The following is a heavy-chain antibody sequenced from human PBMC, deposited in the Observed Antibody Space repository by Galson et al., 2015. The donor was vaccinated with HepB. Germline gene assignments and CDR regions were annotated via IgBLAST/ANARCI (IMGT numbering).Heavy chain of an antibody. CDR1: GYTFTSYD. Sequence: SVKVSCKASGYTFTSYDINWVRQATGQGLEWMGWMNPNSGNTGYAQKFQGRVTMTRNTSISTAYMELSSLRSEDTAVYYCARGSLRFLEWLSNYYYYMDVWGKGTTVTVSS. J-gene: IGHJ6*03. CDR3: ARGSLRFLEWLSNYYYYMDV. D-gene: IGHD3-3*01. CDR2: MNPNSGNT. V-gene: IGHV1-8*01.